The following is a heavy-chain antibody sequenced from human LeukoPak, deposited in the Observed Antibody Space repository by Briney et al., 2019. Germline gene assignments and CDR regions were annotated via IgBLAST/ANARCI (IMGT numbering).Heavy chain of an antibody. V-gene: IGHV4-39*07. Sequence: SETLSLTCTVSGGSISSSSYYWGWIRQPPGKGLEWIGSIYYSGSTYYNPSLKGRVTISVDTSKNQFSLKLSSVTAADTAVYYCARSSAYYDFWSGYYGTTGYYFDYWGQGTLVTVSS. J-gene: IGHJ4*02. CDR2: IYYSGST. D-gene: IGHD3-3*01. CDR1: GGSISSSSYY. CDR3: ARSSAYYDFWSGYYGTTGYYFDY.